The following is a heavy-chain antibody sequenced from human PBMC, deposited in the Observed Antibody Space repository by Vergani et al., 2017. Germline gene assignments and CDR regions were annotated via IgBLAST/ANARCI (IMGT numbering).Heavy chain of an antibody. CDR2: IYYSGST. V-gene: IGHV4-59*01. Sequence: QVKLQESGPGLVKPSETLSLTCTVSGGSISSYYWSWIRQPPGKGLEWIGYIYYSGSTNYNPSLKSRVTISVDTSKNQFSLKLSPVTAADTAVYYCARGVVNLDYWGQGTLVTVSS. D-gene: IGHD3-22*01. CDR3: ARGVVNLDY. J-gene: IGHJ4*02. CDR1: GGSISSYY.